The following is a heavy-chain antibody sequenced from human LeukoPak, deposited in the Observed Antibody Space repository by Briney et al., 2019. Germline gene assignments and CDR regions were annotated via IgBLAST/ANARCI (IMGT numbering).Heavy chain of an antibody. Sequence: SETLSLTCTVSGGSISSYYWSWIRQPAGKGLEWIGRIYISGSTNYTHSLKRRVTISVDTSKNQFSLKLSSVTAADTAVYYCAGSTVTTYQDAFDIWGQGTMVTVSS. V-gene: IGHV4-4*07. CDR3: AGSTVTTYQDAFDI. CDR1: GGSISSYY. D-gene: IGHD4-17*01. CDR2: IYISGST. J-gene: IGHJ3*02.